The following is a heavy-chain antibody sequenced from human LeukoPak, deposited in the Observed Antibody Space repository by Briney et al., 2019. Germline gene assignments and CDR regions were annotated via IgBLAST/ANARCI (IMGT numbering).Heavy chain of an antibody. J-gene: IGHJ5*02. CDR2: IYTSGST. CDR3: ARTGSGSGNNRSWFDP. V-gene: IGHV4-61*02. Sequence: SQTLSLTCTVSGGSTSSGSYYWRWIRQPAGKGLEWIGRIYTSGSTNYNPSLKSRVTISVDTSKNQFSLKLSSVTAADTAMYYCARTGSGSGNNRSWFDPWGQGTLVTVSS. CDR1: GGSTSSGSYY. D-gene: IGHD3-10*01.